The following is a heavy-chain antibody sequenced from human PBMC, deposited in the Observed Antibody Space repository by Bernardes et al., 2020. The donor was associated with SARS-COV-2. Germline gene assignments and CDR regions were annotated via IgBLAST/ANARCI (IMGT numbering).Heavy chain of an antibody. J-gene: IGHJ3*02. CDR1: GFTFSSYW. CDR2: INSDGSST. V-gene: IGHV3-74*01. CDR3: ARGPTYYDYVWGSYGAFDI. Sequence: GESLRLSCAASGFTFSSYWMHWVRQAPGKGLVWVSRINSDGSSTSYADSVKGRFTISRDNAKNTLYLQMNSLRAEDTAVYYCARGPTYYDYVWGSYGAFDIWGQGTMVTVSS. D-gene: IGHD3-16*01.